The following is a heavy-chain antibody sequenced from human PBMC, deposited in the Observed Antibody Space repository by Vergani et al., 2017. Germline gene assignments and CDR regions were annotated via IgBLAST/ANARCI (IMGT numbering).Heavy chain of an antibody. D-gene: IGHD6-13*01. CDR2: ISSSSSTI. CDR1: GFTFSSYS. Sequence: EVQLVESGGGLVQPGGSLRLSCAASGFTFSSYSMNWVRQAPGKGLEWVSYISSSSSTIYYADSVKGRFTISRDNAKNSLYLQMNSLRAEDTAVYYCARDSYSSSWYGVDAFDIWGQGTMVTVSS. V-gene: IGHV3-48*04. CDR3: ARDSYSSSWYGVDAFDI. J-gene: IGHJ3*02.